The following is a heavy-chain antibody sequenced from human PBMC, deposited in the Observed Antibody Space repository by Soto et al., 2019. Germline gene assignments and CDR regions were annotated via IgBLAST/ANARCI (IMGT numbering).Heavy chain of an antibody. D-gene: IGHD5-18*01. J-gene: IGHJ6*03. CDR2: INHSGST. CDR3: ARQGDNVDTAMVTSGWYYYYYYMDV. V-gene: IGHV4-34*01. CDR1: GGSFSGYY. Sequence: SETLSLTCAVYGGSFSGYYWSWIRQPPGKGLEWIGEINHSGSTNYNPSLKSRVTISVDTSKNQFSLKLSSVTAADTAVYYCARQGDNVDTAMVTSGWYYYYYYMDVWGKGTTVTVSS.